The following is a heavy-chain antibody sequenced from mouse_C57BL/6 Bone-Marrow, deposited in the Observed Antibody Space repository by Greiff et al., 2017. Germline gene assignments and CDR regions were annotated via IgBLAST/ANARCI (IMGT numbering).Heavy chain of an antibody. D-gene: IGHD2-10*01. J-gene: IGHJ2*01. CDR3: ARILLWDPLAY. V-gene: IGHV1-81*01. Sequence: VKLVESGAELARPGASVKLSCKASGYTFTSYGINWVKQRTGQGLEWIGEIYPRSGNTYYNEKFKGKATLPADKSSSTAYMELRSLTSEDSAVYFCARILLWDPLAYWGQGTTLTVSS. CDR2: IYPRSGNT. CDR1: GYTFTSYG.